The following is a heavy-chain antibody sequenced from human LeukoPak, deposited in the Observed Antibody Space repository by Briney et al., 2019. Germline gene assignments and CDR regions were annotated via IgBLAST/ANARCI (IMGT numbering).Heavy chain of an antibody. J-gene: IGHJ4*02. V-gene: IGHV1-18*01. Sequence: GASVKVSCKASGYTFTNYGISWVRQAPGQGLEWMGWISGYNGNTNYAQKLQGRVTMTTDTSTSIVYMALRSLRYEDTAVYYCARVIGGSWYGVGFDYWGQGSLVTVSS. CDR2: ISGYNGNT. CDR3: ARVIGGSWYGVGFDY. D-gene: IGHD6-13*01. CDR1: GYTFTNYG.